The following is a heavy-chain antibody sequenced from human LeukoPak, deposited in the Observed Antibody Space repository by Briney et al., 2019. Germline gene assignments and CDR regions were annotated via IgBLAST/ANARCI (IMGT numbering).Heavy chain of an antibody. V-gene: IGHV3-7*01. CDR2: IKQDGSEK. D-gene: IGHD1-1*01. Sequence: GGSLRLSCAASGFTFSSYWMSWVRQAPGKGLEWVANIKQDGSEKYYVDSVKGRFTISRDNAKNSLYLQMNSLRAEDTAVYYCARVRSNWNDGAGWFDPWGQGTLVTVSS. CDR1: GFTFSSYW. CDR3: ARVRSNWNDGAGWFDP. J-gene: IGHJ5*02.